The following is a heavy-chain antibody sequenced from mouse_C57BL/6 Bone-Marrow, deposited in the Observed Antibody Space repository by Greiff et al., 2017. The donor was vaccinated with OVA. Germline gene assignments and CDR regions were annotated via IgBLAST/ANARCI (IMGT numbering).Heavy chain of an antibody. CDR1: GYSFTGYY. J-gene: IGHJ3*01. D-gene: IGHD4-1*01. V-gene: IGHV1-42*01. Sequence: SGPELVKPGASVKISCKASGYSFTGYYMNWVKQSPEKSLEWIGEINPSTGGPTYNQKFKAKATLTVDKSYSTAFMQLRGLTSEDSAVYYCARGGTSPFAYWGQGTLVTVSA. CDR3: ARGGTSPFAY. CDR2: INPSTGGP.